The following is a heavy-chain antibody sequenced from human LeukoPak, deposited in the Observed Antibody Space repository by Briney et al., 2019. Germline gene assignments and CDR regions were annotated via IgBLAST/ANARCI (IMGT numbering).Heavy chain of an antibody. CDR2: ISSSSSYI. CDR3: ARDVIVGATRVSAFDI. Sequence: GGSLRLSCAASGFTFSSYSMNWVRQAPGKGLEWVSSISSSSSYIYYADSVKGRFTISRDNAKNSLYLQMNSLRAEDTAVYYCARDVIVGATRVSAFDIWGQGTMVTVSS. CDR1: GFTFSSYS. J-gene: IGHJ3*02. V-gene: IGHV3-21*01. D-gene: IGHD1-26*01.